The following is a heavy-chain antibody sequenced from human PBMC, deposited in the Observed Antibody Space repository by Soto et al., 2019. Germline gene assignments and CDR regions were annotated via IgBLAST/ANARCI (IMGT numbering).Heavy chain of an antibody. CDR1: GFTFSDHA. CDR3: VKGRCTSCHGDS. CDR2: ISGSGAST. V-gene: IGHV3-23*01. J-gene: IGHJ4*02. Sequence: EVQLLESGGGLVQPGGSLRLSCAASGFTFSDHAMSWVRQAPGRGLEWVSVISGSGASTYHADSVKGRFTVSRDNSKNTLYLQMNSLRVDDTAVIYCVKGRCTSCHGDSWGQGTLVTVSS. D-gene: IGHD2-2*01.